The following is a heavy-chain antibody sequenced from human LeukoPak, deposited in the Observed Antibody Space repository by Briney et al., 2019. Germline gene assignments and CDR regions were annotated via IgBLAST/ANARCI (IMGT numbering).Heavy chain of an antibody. D-gene: IGHD5-18*01. Sequence: AAVKVSCKASGYSFTSHYMHWVRQAPGQGLEWLGLINPSGSSTLYAQKFQGRVTMTRDMSTTTDYMELSSLRSDDTAVYYCARDLLAMVQIVFDYWGQGTLVTVSS. J-gene: IGHJ4*02. CDR1: GYSFTSHY. CDR2: INPSGSST. CDR3: ARDLLAMVQIVFDY. V-gene: IGHV1-46*01.